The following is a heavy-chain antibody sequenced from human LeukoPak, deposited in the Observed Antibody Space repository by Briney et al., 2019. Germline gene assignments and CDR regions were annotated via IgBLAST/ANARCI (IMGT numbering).Heavy chain of an antibody. V-gene: IGHV3-23*01. Sequence: GGSLRLSCAASGFTFSSYAMSWVRQAPGKGLEWVSAISGSGGSTYYADSVKGRFTISRDNSKNTLYLQMNSLRAEDTSVYYCAKDRDGPYGEAWGQGTLVTVSS. CDR1: GFTFSSYA. J-gene: IGHJ5*02. D-gene: IGHD5-24*01. CDR2: ISGSGGST. CDR3: AKDRDGPYGEA.